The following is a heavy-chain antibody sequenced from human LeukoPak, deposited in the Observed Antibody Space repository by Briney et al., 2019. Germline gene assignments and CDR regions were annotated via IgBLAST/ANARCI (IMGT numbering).Heavy chain of an antibody. Sequence: ASVKVSCKASGYTFTSYDINWVRQATGQGLEWMGWMNPNSGNTGYAQKFQGRVTMTRNTSISTAYMELSSLRSEDTAVYYCAKLSGPIVGAAFDSWGQGTLVTVSS. CDR2: MNPNSGNT. CDR3: AKLSGPIVGAAFDS. CDR1: GYTFTSYD. V-gene: IGHV1-8*01. J-gene: IGHJ4*02. D-gene: IGHD1-26*01.